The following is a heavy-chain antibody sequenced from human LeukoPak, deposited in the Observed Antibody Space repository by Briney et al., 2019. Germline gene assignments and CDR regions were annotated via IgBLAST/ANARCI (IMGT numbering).Heavy chain of an antibody. CDR2: IIPIFGTA. CDR3: ARGGGLYNWNYYFDY. D-gene: IGHD1-7*01. V-gene: IGHV1-69*13. Sequence: SVKVSCKASGYTFTSYYMHWVRQAPGQGLEWMGGIIPIFGTANYAQKFQGRVTITADESTSTAYMELSSLRSEDTAVYYCARGGGLYNWNYYFDYWGQGTLVTVSS. CDR1: GYTFTSYY. J-gene: IGHJ4*02.